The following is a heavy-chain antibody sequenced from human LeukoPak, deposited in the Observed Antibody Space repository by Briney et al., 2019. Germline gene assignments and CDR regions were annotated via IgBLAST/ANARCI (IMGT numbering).Heavy chain of an antibody. J-gene: IGHJ4*03. CDR3: ARGRGDHFDY. Sequence: SETLSLTCTVSGGSTSSYYWSWIRQPPGKGLEWIGYIYYSGSTNYNPSLKSRVTISVDTSKNQFSLKLSSVTAADTAVYYYARGRGDHFDYWGQGTTVTVSS. D-gene: IGHD2-21*02. CDR1: GGSTSSYY. CDR2: IYYSGST. V-gene: IGHV4-59*01.